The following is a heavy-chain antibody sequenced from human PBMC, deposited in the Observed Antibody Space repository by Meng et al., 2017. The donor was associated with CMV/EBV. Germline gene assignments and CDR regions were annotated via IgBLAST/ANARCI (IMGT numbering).Heavy chain of an antibody. V-gene: IGHV3-73*01. D-gene: IGHD1-1*01. CDR3: TTTFPHVELAGVNEYYFDY. J-gene: IGHJ4*02. CDR2: IRGKADSYAT. Sequence: GASMHWVRQASGKGLEWVGRIRGKADSYATAYAASVNGRFTISRDESKNTAYLQMNDLKTEDTAIYFCTTTFPHVELAGVNEYYFDYWGQGTLVTVSS. CDR1: GAS.